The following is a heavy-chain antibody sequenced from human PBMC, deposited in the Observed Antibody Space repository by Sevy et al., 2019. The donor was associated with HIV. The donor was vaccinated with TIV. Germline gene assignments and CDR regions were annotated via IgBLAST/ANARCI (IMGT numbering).Heavy chain of an antibody. CDR1: GFTFSSYG. V-gene: IGHV3-30*18. J-gene: IGHJ6*02. D-gene: IGHD5-18*01. CDR2: ISYDGSNK. CDR3: AKGGAMVISRYYGMDV. Sequence: GGSLRLSCAASGFTFSSYGMHWVRQAPGKGLEWVAVISYDGSNKYYAHSVKGRFTISRDNSKNTLYLQMNSLRAEDTAVYYCAKGGAMVISRYYGMDVWGQGTTVTVSS.